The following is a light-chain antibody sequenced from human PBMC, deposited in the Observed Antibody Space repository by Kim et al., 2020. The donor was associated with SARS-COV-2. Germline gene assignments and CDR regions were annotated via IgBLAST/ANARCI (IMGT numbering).Light chain of an antibody. CDR1: SGHSSNA. CDR3: QTWGTGIRV. J-gene: IGLJ3*02. CDR2: LNNDGSH. V-gene: IGLV4-69*01. Sequence: QLVLTQSPSASLGASVKLICTLSSGHSSNAIAWHQQQPEKGPRYLMKLNNDGSHSRGDGIPDRFSGSSSGAERYLTITSLQSEDEADYYCQTWGTGIRVFGGGTKLTVL.